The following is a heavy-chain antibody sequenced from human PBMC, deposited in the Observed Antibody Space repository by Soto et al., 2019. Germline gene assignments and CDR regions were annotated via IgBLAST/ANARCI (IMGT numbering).Heavy chain of an antibody. Sequence: GGSLRLSCVASGFTYSKYWMSWARQAPGKGLEWVANIKQDASERNYMDSVRGRFTISRGNAKNSVYLQMDSLRAEDTAVYYCARDSRTLFETNRVRSDYWGQGTLVTVSS. D-gene: IGHD2-2*01. CDR1: GFTYSKYW. J-gene: IGHJ4*02. CDR3: ARDSRTLFETNRVRSDY. V-gene: IGHV3-7*03. CDR2: IKQDASER.